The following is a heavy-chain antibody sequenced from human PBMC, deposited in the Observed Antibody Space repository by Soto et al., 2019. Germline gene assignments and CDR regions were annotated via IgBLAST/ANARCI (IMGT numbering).Heavy chain of an antibody. D-gene: IGHD1-1*01. V-gene: IGHV4-59*01. CDR1: GASISSYY. CDR2: VYYSGST. Sequence: QVQLQESGPGLVKPSETLSLTCTVSGASISSYYWSWIRQPPGKGLEWIGYVYYSGSTNYNPSLTSRVTISVDTSKNQFSLKLSAVTAADTATYYCARDTTPSLWGPGILVTVSS. J-gene: IGHJ4*02. CDR3: ARDTTPSL.